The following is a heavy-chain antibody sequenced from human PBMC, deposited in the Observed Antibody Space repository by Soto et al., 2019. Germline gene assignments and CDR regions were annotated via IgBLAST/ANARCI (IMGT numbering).Heavy chain of an antibody. Sequence: GGSLRLSCAASGFTFSSYEMNWVRQAPGKGLEWVSYISSSGSTIYYADSVKGRFTISRDNAKNSLYLQMNSLRAEDTAVYYCARHRRRTTVTRTDGMDVWGQGTTVTVSS. CDR1: GFTFSSYE. V-gene: IGHV3-48*03. CDR2: ISSSGSTI. J-gene: IGHJ6*02. CDR3: ARHRRRTTVTRTDGMDV. D-gene: IGHD4-17*01.